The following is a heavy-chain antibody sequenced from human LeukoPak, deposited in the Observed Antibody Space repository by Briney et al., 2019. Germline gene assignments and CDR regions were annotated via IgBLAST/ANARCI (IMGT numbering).Heavy chain of an antibody. Sequence: SETLSLTCTVSGGSISSYYWSWMRQPPRKGLEWIGYIYYSGSTNYNPSLKSRVTISVDTSKNQFSLKLSSVTAADTAVYYCARAGYSSPEFAHDYWCQGTLVTVSS. CDR3: ARAGYSSPEFAHDY. D-gene: IGHD6-13*01. CDR1: GGSISSYY. J-gene: IGHJ4*02. CDR2: IYYSGST. V-gene: IGHV4-59*01.